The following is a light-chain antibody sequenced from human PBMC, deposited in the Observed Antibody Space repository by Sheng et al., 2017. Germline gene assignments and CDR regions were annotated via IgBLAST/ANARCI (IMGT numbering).Light chain of an antibody. CDR1: TPNIGSNT. V-gene: IGLV1-44*01. CDR3: AAWDDSLNQWV. Sequence: QLVLTQPPSASGTPGQRVTISCSGSTPNIGSNTVTWYQQFPGRAPKLLIHSDNARPSGVPDRFSGSKSGTSASLAISGLQSEDEAHYYCAAWDDSLNQWVFGGRTELTVL. CDR2: SDN. J-gene: IGLJ3*02.